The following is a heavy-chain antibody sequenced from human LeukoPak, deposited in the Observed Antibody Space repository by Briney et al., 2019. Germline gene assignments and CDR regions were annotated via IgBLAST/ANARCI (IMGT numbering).Heavy chain of an antibody. Sequence: GGSLRLSRVTSGFTFSNHAMHWVRQAPGKGLEWVSVISGSGGTTYYADSVKGRFTISRDNSKNTMYLQMNSLRAEDTAVYYCAKRGGSTATTIDYWGQGTLVTVSP. J-gene: IGHJ4*02. CDR1: GFTFSNHA. V-gene: IGHV3-23*01. CDR2: ISGSGGTT. D-gene: IGHD4-17*01. CDR3: AKRGGSTATTIDY.